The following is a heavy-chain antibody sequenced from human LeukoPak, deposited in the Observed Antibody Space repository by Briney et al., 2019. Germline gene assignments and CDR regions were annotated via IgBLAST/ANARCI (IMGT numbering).Heavy chain of an antibody. Sequence: SRTLSLTCTVSGGSISSGGYYWSWIRQHPGKGLEWIGYIYYSGSTYYNPSLKSRVTISVDTSKNQFSLKLSSVTAADTAVYYCAREVAAAGTYDYWGQGTLVTASS. CDR2: IYYSGST. V-gene: IGHV4-31*03. CDR1: GGSISSGGYY. D-gene: IGHD6-13*01. CDR3: AREVAAAGTYDY. J-gene: IGHJ4*02.